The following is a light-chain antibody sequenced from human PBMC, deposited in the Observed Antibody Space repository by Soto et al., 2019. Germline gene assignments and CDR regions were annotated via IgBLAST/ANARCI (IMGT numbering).Light chain of an antibody. CDR1: QSISNW. V-gene: IGKV1-5*01. CDR3: QQCNSYPWT. Sequence: DIQMTQSPSPLSASLGDRFTITCRARQSISNWLAWYHQKPGKAPNLLISDASSLESGVPSRFSGSGSGTEFTLTISSLQPDDFATYYCQQCNSYPWTFGQGTKVDNK. J-gene: IGKJ1*01. CDR2: DAS.